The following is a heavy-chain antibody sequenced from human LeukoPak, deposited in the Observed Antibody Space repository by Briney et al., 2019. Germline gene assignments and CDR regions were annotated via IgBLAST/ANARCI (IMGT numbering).Heavy chain of an antibody. CDR3: ATLQGSMGFHF. J-gene: IGHJ4*02. Sequence: GASVKVSCKASGGTFSSYTISWVRQAPGQGVELMASIIPILGIPNYAQKFQGSLPITAYKSTSTAYMQLSSLRFEDAAVYYCATLQGSMGFHFWGQGTLVTVSS. CDR2: IIPILGIP. V-gene: IGHV1-69*02. D-gene: IGHD5-24*01. CDR1: GGTFSSYT.